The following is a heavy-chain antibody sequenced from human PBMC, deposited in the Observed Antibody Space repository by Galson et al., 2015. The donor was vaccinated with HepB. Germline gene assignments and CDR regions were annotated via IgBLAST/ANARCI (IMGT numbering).Heavy chain of an antibody. CDR3: QIGHYFDS. V-gene: IGHV3-11*01. CDR1: GFDSNGRY. CDR2: ISSNGKGI. J-gene: IGHJ4*02. D-gene: IGHD2-21*01. Sequence: SLRLSCAAAGFDSNGRYMSWIRQAPGKGLEWVSYISSNGKGIYYADSVKGRFTISRDNAKNLLYLQMNSVRAEDTAVYYCQIGHYFDSWGQGTLVIVSS.